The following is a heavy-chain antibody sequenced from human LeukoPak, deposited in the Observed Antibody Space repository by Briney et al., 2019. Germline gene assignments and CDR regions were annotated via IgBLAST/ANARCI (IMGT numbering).Heavy chain of an antibody. CDR2: IKSKTDGGTT. CDR3: TTDLYYYDSSGYQDQDAFDV. J-gene: IGHJ3*01. Sequence: GGSLRLSCAASGFTFSNAWMSWVRQAPGKGLEWVGRIKSKTDGGTTDYAAPVKGRFTISRDDSKNTLYLQMNSLKTEDTAVYYCTTDLYYYDSSGYQDQDAFDVWGQGTMVTVSS. D-gene: IGHD3-22*01. V-gene: IGHV3-15*01. CDR1: GFTFSNAW.